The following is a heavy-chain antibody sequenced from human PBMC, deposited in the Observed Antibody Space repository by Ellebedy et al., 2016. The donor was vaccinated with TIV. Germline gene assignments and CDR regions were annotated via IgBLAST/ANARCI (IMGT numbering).Heavy chain of an antibody. CDR1: GYSISSGYY. J-gene: IGHJ4*02. Sequence: MPSETLSLTCTVSGYSISSGYYWGWIRQPPGKGLEWIGSIYRSGSTYYNPSLKSRVTISVDTSKNQFSLKLSAVTAADTAVYYCARGQLVVGYWGQGTLATVSS. CDR3: ARGQLVVGY. CDR2: IYRSGST. D-gene: IGHD6-13*01. V-gene: IGHV4-38-2*02.